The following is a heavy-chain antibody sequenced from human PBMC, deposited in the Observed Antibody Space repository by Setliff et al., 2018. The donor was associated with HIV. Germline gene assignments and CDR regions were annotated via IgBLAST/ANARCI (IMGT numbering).Heavy chain of an antibody. V-gene: IGHV3-7*01. CDR1: GYSFSGHW. CDR2: IKQDGSEK. J-gene: IGHJ5*02. D-gene: IGHD6-13*01. Sequence: PGESLKISCKGSGYSFSGHWMSWVRQAPGKGLEWVANIKQDGSEKFYVDSVKGRFTISRDNTKSSLYLQVSSLRAEDTALYYCARGTYNSSRENWFDPWGQGTLVTVSS. CDR3: ARGTYNSSRENWFDP.